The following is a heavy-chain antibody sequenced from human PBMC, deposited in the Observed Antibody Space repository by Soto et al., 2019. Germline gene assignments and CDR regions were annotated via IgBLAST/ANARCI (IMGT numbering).Heavy chain of an antibody. Sequence: QVQLVESGGGVVQPGRSLRLSCAASGFTFSSYGMHWVRQAPGKGLEWVAVIWYDGSNKYYADSVKGRFTISRDNSKNTLYLQMNSLRAGDTAVYYCARGPLWFGEHPSYYYYGMDVWGQGTTVTVSS. V-gene: IGHV3-33*01. CDR1: GFTFSSYG. CDR2: IWYDGSNK. D-gene: IGHD3-10*01. J-gene: IGHJ6*02. CDR3: ARGPLWFGEHPSYYYYGMDV.